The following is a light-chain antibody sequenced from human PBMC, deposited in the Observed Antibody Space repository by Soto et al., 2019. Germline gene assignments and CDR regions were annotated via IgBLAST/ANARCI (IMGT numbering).Light chain of an antibody. J-gene: IGLJ1*01. CDR3: SSYTRSSTPYV. CDR1: SGDVGAYNY. V-gene: IGLV2-14*01. Sequence: QSALTQPASVSGSPGQSITISCTGTSGDVGAYNYVSWYQQHPGKAPRLMIYDVSNRPSGASNRFSGSKSGNTASLTISGLQAEDEADYYCSSYTRSSTPYVYGTGTKLTVL. CDR2: DVS.